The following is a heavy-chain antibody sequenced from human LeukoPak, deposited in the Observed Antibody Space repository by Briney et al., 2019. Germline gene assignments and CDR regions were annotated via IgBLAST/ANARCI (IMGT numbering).Heavy chain of an antibody. D-gene: IGHD3-22*01. J-gene: IGHJ4*02. CDR2: IIPFFGTA. Sequence: SVKVSCKASVGTFSSYAISWVRQAPGQGLEWMGRIIPFFGTANYAQKFQGRVTITADKSTSTAYMELSSLRSEDTAVYYCARDLKYYYDSSGYPTNFDYWGQGTLVTVS. V-gene: IGHV1-69*06. CDR1: VGTFSSYA. CDR3: ARDLKYYYDSSGYPTNFDY.